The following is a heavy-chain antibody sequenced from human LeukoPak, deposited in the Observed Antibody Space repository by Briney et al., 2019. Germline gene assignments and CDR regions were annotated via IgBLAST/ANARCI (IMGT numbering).Heavy chain of an antibody. D-gene: IGHD3-22*01. J-gene: IGHJ4*02. CDR3: TREVVDNSASYYDY. CDR1: GFTFSSYW. V-gene: IGHV3-74*01. Sequence: PGGSLRLSCAASGFTFSSYWMHWVRQAPGEGLVWVSRIKTDGATITYADSVKGRFTISRDNAKNTLYLQMNNLRAEDTAVYYCTREVVDNSASYYDYWGQGTLVTVSS. CDR2: IKTDGATI.